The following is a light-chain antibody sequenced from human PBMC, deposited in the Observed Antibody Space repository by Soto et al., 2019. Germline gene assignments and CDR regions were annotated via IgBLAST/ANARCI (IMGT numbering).Light chain of an antibody. CDR1: QSLLYSSNNKNY. CDR2: WAS. J-gene: IGKJ1*01. V-gene: IGKV4-1*01. CDR3: QKYGSSPRWT. Sequence: DIVMTQSPDSLAVSLGERATINCKSSQSLLYSSNNKNYLAWYQQKSGQPPKLLIYWASNRDSGVPDRFSGSGSGTDFTLTISRLEPEDFAVYYCQKYGSSPRWTVGQGTKVDIK.